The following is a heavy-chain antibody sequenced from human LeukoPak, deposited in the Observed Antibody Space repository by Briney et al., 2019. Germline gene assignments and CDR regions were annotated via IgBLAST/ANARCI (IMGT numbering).Heavy chain of an antibody. CDR1: GGTLSSYA. Sequence: GASVKVSCKASGGTLSSYAISWVRQAPGQGLEWMGGIIPIFGTANYAQKFQGRVTITADKSTSTAYMELSSLRSEDTAVYYCARFGDRDMITFGGVINWGQGTLVTVSS. CDR2: IIPIFGTA. D-gene: IGHD3-16*01. J-gene: IGHJ4*02. V-gene: IGHV1-69*06. CDR3: ARFGDRDMITFGGVIN.